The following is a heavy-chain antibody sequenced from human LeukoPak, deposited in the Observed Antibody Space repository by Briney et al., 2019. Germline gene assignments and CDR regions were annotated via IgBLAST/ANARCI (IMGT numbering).Heavy chain of an antibody. D-gene: IGHD3-16*02. CDR2: ISGSGGST. CDR3: AKSNLITFGGVIPEAFDY. CDR1: GFTFSTYA. J-gene: IGHJ4*02. Sequence: GGSLRLSCAASGFTFSTYAMSWVRQAPGMGLDWVSAISGSGGSTYYADSGKGRFTISRDNSKNTLYLQLNSLRAEDTAVYYCAKSNLITFGGVIPEAFDYWGQGALVTVST. V-gene: IGHV3-23*01.